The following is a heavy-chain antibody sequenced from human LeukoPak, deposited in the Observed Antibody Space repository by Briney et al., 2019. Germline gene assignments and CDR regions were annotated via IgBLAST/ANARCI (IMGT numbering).Heavy chain of an antibody. CDR3: ARGVSSGIDY. Sequence: KPGGSLRLSCATSGFTFSTYWMHWVRQAPGKGLEWVSSISSSSSYIYYADSVKGRFTISRDNAKNSLYLQMNSLRAEDTAVYYCARGVSSGIDYWGQGTLVTVSS. CDR1: GFTFSTYW. V-gene: IGHV3-21*01. J-gene: IGHJ4*02. CDR2: ISSSSSYI. D-gene: IGHD6-25*01.